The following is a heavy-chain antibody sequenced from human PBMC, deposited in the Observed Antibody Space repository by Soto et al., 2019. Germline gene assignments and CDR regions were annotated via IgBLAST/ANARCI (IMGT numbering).Heavy chain of an antibody. Sequence: PGGALRLSCAACGFHFRSYSMKCVRPAPGKGLEWVSSISSSSSYIYYADSVKGRFTISRDNAKNSLYLQMNSLRAEDTAVYYCARDRIAAPRGRAAFDIWGRGTMVTVSS. D-gene: IGHD6-13*01. CDR1: GFHFRSYS. V-gene: IGHV3-21*01. CDR3: ARDRIAAPRGRAAFDI. J-gene: IGHJ3*02. CDR2: ISSSSSYI.